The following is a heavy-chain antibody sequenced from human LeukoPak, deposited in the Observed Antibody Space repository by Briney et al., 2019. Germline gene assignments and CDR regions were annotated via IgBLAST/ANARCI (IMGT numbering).Heavy chain of an antibody. J-gene: IGHJ3*02. Sequence: GGSLRLSCAASGFTFSGSGMHWVRQAPGKGLEWVAFIRYHGSDKYYADSVRGRSTISRDNSKNTLYLQMNSLRAEDTAVYYCAKEMATISWAPGEDAFDIWGQGTMVTVSS. CDR2: IRYHGSDK. CDR1: GFTFSGSG. D-gene: IGHD5-24*01. V-gene: IGHV3-30*02. CDR3: AKEMATISWAPGEDAFDI.